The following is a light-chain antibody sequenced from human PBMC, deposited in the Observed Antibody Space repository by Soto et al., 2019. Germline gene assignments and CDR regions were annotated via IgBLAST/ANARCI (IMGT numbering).Light chain of an antibody. CDR2: DAS. V-gene: IGKV3-15*01. J-gene: IGKJ1*01. Sequence: EIVVTQSPATLSVSPGDRATLSCRASQSVNNNLAWYQQKPGQAPRLLIYDASTRATGIPARFSGSGSATEFTLTISSLQSEDFALYYCQQYNSYSFGQGTKVDIK. CDR1: QSVNNN. CDR3: QQYNSYS.